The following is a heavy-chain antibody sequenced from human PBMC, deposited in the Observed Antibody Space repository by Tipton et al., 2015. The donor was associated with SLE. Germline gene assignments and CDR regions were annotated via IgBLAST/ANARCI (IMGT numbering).Heavy chain of an antibody. CDR1: GGSISSYY. V-gene: IGHV4-4*07. CDR3: ARHDTNYGRNWFDP. Sequence: TLSLTCAVSGGSISSYYYNWIRQSAGKGLEWIGRVYTTGSTTYNPSLKSRVTISVDTSNNQFSLKLTSVTAADTAVYYCARHDTNYGRNWFDPWGQGTLVTVSS. D-gene: IGHD2-8*01. CDR2: VYTTGST. J-gene: IGHJ5*02.